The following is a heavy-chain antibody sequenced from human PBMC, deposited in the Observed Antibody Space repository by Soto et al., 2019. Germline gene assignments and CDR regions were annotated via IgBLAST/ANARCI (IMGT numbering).Heavy chain of an antibody. D-gene: IGHD2-2*01. V-gene: IGHV4-4*02. CDR1: GGSISSGNW. CDR2: IFQTGST. CDR3: ARTSGIGYDFDY. Sequence: QVQLQESGPGLVQPSGTLSLTCAVSGGSISSGNWWSWVRQPPGKGLEWIGEIFQTGSTNYNPSLMSRVTISIDKSRNQFSLGLSSVTAADTAVYYCARTSGIGYDFDYWGQGVLVTVSS. J-gene: IGHJ4*02.